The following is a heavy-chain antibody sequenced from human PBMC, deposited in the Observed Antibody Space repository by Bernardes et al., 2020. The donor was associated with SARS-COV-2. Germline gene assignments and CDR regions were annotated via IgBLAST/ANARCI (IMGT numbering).Heavy chain of an antibody. CDR3: ARAASYGDYVYYYGIDV. CDR1: GFTFSSYD. CDR2: IGTAGDT. V-gene: IGHV3-13*01. D-gene: IGHD4-17*01. Sequence: GGSLRLSCAASGFTFSSYDMHWVRQATGKGLEWVSAIGTAGDTYYPGSVKGRFTISRENAKNSLSLQMNSLRAGDTAVYYCARAASYGDYVYYYGIDVWGQGTTVTVSS. J-gene: IGHJ6*02.